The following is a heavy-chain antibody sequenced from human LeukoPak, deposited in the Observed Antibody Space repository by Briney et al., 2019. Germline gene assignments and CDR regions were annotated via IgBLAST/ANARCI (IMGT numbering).Heavy chain of an antibody. Sequence: GGSLRLSCAASGFTFSSYNMQWVRQAQGKGREGVAGTSYDGSKKFYADSVKGRFTISRDNSQNTLFLQMNSLRPEDTAVYYCAKPRGLDYYDSSVILDYWGQGTLVTVSS. CDR2: TSYDGSKK. CDR3: AKPRGLDYYDSSVILDY. CDR1: GFTFSSYN. V-gene: IGHV3-30*18. D-gene: IGHD3-22*01. J-gene: IGHJ4*02.